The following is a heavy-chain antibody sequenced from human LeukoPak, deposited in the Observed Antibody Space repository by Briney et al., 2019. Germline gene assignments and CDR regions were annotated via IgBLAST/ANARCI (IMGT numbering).Heavy chain of an antibody. V-gene: IGHV3-48*01. CDR3: ARAQMGDYQVPAMPHGFDF. CDR2: ISRWNSVI. CDR1: GFTFSNYG. D-gene: IGHD2-2*01. J-gene: IGHJ3*01. Sequence: GGSLRLSCAASGFTFSNYGMHWVRQAPGKGLEWASFISRWNSVIYYGDSVKGRFTISRDNAKNALYLQMSSLRAEDTAVYYCARAQMGDYQVPAMPHGFDFWGQGTMVTVSS.